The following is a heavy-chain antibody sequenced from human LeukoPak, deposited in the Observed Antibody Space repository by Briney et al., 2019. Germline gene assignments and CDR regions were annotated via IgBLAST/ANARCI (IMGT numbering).Heavy chain of an antibody. CDR2: ISSASNTI. Sequence: GESLRLSCAASGFTFSSYSMNWVRQAPGKGLEWVSYISSASNTIYYADSVRGRFTISRDNAKNSLYPQMNSLRAEDTAMYYCARDGWFGDYNWFDPWGQGTLVTVSS. J-gene: IGHJ5*02. D-gene: IGHD3-10*01. CDR1: GFTFSSYS. CDR3: ARDGWFGDYNWFDP. V-gene: IGHV3-48*01.